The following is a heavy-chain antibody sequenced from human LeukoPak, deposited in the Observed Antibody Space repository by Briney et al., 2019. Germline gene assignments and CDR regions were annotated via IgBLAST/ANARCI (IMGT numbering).Heavy chain of an antibody. CDR3: ATHPGDTSYGFDY. J-gene: IGHJ4*02. CDR1: GFTVSSNY. V-gene: IGHV3-53*01. Sequence: SGGSLRLSCAASGFTVSSNYMSWVRQAPGKGLEWVSVIYSGVSTYYADSVKGRFTISRDNSKNTLYLQMNSLRAEDTAVYYCATHPGDTSYGFDYWGQGTLVTVSS. D-gene: IGHD5-18*01. CDR2: IYSGVST.